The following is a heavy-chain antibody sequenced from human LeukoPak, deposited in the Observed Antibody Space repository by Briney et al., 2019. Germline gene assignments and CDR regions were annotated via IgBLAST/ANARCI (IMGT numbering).Heavy chain of an antibody. Sequence: EASVKVSCKASGYTFTSYGISWVRQAPGQGLEWMGWISAYNGNTNYAQKLQGRVTMTTDTSTSTAYMELRSLRSDDTAVYYCARTLAVLMVYERSGLGAFDIWGQGTMVTVSS. CDR1: GYTFTSYG. CDR2: ISAYNGNT. J-gene: IGHJ3*02. V-gene: IGHV1-18*01. CDR3: ARTLAVLMVYERSGLGAFDI. D-gene: IGHD2-8*01.